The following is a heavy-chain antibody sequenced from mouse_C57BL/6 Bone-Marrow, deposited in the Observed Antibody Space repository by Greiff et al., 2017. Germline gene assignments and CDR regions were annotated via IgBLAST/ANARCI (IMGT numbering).Heavy chain of an antibody. CDR3: AREGSSATRAMDY. CDR2: INYDGSST. J-gene: IGHJ4*01. V-gene: IGHV5-16*01. Sequence: EVMLVESEGGLVQPGSSMKLSCTASGFTFSDYYMAWVRQVPEKGLEWVANINYDGSSTYYLDSLKSRFIISRDNAKNILYLQMSSLKSEDTATYYCAREGSSATRAMDYWGQGTSVTVSS. CDR1: GFTFSDYY. D-gene: IGHD3-1*01.